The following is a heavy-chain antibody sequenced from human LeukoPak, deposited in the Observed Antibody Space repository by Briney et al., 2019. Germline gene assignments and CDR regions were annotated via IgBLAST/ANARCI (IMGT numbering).Heavy chain of an antibody. J-gene: IGHJ6*02. CDR1: GGSISYYY. CDR2: IYYSGTT. V-gene: IGHV4-59*01. D-gene: IGHD4-17*01. CDR3: AREDPQTTVPEGMDV. Sequence: SETLSLTCTVSGGSISYYYWSWIRESPGKGLEWIGYIYYSGTTNYNPSLKSRVTISVDTSKNQFSLQLRSVTAADTAVYYCAREDPQTTVPEGMDVWGQGTTVTVSS.